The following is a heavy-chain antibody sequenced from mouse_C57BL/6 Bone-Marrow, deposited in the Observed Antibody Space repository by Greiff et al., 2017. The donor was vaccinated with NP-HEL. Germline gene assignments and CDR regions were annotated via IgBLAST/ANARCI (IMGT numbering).Heavy chain of an antibody. CDR3: TTRIIAKDYFDY. D-gene: IGHD1-1*01. V-gene: IGHV14-1*01. J-gene: IGHJ2*01. CDR1: GFNIKDYY. Sequence: VQLQQSGAELVRPGASVKLSCTASGFNIKDYYMHWVKQRPEQGLEWIGRIDPEDGDTEYAAKFQGKATMTADTSSNTAYLQLSSLTSEDTDVYYYTTRIIAKDYFDYWGQGTTITVSS. CDR2: IDPEDGDT.